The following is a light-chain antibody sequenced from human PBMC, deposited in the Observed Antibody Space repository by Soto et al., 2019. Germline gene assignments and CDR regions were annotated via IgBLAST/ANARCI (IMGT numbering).Light chain of an antibody. J-gene: IGLJ2*01. V-gene: IGLV2-14*01. CDR3: SSYTTSGTVL. Sequence: QSALTQPASVSGSPGQSITISCTGTSSDVGGYNYVCWYQQHPGKAPKLMIYDVTNRPSGVSSRCSGSKSDNTASLSISGLQAEDEADYYCSSYTTSGTVLFGGGTKLTVL. CDR1: SSDVGGYNY. CDR2: DVT.